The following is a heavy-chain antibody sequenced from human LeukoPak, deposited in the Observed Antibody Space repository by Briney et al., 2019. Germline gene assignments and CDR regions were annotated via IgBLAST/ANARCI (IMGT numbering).Heavy chain of an antibody. J-gene: IGHJ4*02. D-gene: IGHD3-22*01. CDR2: ISSSSSYI. V-gene: IGHV3-21*01. Sequence: GGSLRLSCAASGFTFSSYSMNWVRQAPGKGLEWVSSISSSSSYIYYADSVKGRFTISRDNAKNSLYLQMNSLRAEDTAVYYCARENDSSGYYIDYWGQGTLVTVSS. CDR1: GFTFSSYS. CDR3: ARENDSSGYYIDY.